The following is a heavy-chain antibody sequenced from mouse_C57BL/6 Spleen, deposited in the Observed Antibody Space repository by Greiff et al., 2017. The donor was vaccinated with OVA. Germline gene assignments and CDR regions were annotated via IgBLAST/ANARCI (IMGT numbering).Heavy chain of an antibody. CDR1: GYSFTSYY. V-gene: IGHV1-66*01. CDR2: IYPGGGNT. D-gene: IGHD4-1*01. Sequence: QVQLKQSGPELVKPGASVKISCKASGYSFTSYYIHWVKQRPGQGLEWIGWIYPGGGNTKYNEKFKGKATLTADTSSSTAYMQLSSLTSEDSAVYYCARSGTGGVYYFDYWGQGTTLTVSS. CDR3: ARSGTGGVYYFDY. J-gene: IGHJ2*01.